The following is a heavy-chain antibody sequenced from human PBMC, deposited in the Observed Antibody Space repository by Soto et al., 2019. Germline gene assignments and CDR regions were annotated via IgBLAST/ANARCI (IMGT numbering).Heavy chain of an antibody. Sequence: EVQLVASVGGLVHPGRSLRLSCAASEFTCDDYAMHCVRQAPGKGLEWVVVISWSSLYTGYADSVKGRVTISRENAKNSLHLEMTTLRPEDTALYYCVKDKSLGGEASTYSFEFWGKANVVSVPS. V-gene: IGHV3-9*01. J-gene: IGHJ6*01. CDR2: ISWSSLYT. D-gene: IGHD2-21*01. CDR1: EFTCDDYA. CDR3: VKDKSLGGEASTYSFEF.